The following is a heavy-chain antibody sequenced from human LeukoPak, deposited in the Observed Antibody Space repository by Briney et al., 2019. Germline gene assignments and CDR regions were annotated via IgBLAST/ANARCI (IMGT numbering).Heavy chain of an antibody. D-gene: IGHD5-12*01. J-gene: IGHJ4*02. Sequence: GGSLRLSCAASGFTFSSYSMTWVRQAPGKGLEWVANIKEDGSEKYYVDSVKGRFTVSRDNAENSLYLHMNSLRAEDTAVYYCARSGIVTTAIPFWGQGTLVTVSS. CDR3: ARSGIVTTAIPF. V-gene: IGHV3-7*01. CDR2: IKEDGSEK. CDR1: GFTFSSYS.